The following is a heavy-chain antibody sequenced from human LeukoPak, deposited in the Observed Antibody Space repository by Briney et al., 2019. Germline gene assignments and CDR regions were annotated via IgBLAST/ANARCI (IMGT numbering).Heavy chain of an antibody. D-gene: IGHD3-10*01. V-gene: IGHV3-33*01. CDR2: TWNGKNDK. Sequence: PGGSLRLSCATSGFTFSHYGMHWVRQAPGKGLDWVAVTWNGKNDKYYADSVKGRFTISRDDSKNTMYLQTNSLRAEDTAVYFCPRDRGVRGDIITDYLDQWGQGTLVTVSS. J-gene: IGHJ4*02. CDR3: PRDRGVRGDIITDYLDQ. CDR1: GFTFSHYG.